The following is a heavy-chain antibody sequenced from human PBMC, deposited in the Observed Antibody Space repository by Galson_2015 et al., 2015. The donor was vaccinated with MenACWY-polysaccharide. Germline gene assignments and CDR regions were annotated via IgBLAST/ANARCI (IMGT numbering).Heavy chain of an antibody. CDR1: GFTFSNYG. D-gene: IGHD3-10*01. CDR2: ISYDGSNK. J-gene: IGHJ4*02. Sequence: SLRLSCAASGFTFSNYGMHWVRQAPGKGLESVAVISYDGSNKEYSESVKGRFAISRDNSKSTLYLVMNTLRSEDTAIYYCAKDSASPTSAFDQWGQGTLVTVSS. V-gene: IGHV3-30*18. CDR3: AKDSASPTSAFDQ.